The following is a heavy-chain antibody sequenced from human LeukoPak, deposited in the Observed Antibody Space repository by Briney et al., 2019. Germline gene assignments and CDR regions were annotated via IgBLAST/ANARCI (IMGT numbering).Heavy chain of an antibody. V-gene: IGHV5-51*01. D-gene: IGHD2-2*01. CDR1: GYSFSKFW. CDR2: IYPTDSDT. J-gene: IGHJ6*02. Sequence: GESLKISCKGSGYSFSKFWIGWVRQVPGKGLEWMGIIYPTDSDTRYSPSFQGQVTISADKSISTAYLQWSSLKASDTAMYYCARRAPVGSVVDVWGQGTTVTVSS. CDR3: ARRAPVGSVVDV.